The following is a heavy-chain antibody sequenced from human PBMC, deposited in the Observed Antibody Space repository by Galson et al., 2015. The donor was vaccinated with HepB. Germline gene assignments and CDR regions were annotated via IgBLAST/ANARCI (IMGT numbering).Heavy chain of an antibody. D-gene: IGHD3-10*01. V-gene: IGHV3-23*01. Sequence: SLRLSCAASGFTFSSYAMSWVRQAPGKGLEWVSAISGSGGSTYYADSVKGRFTISRDNSKNTLYLQMNSLRAEDTAVYYCAKDQSWIGFGELLALDYWGQGTLVTVSS. CDR1: GFTFSSYA. CDR3: AKDQSWIGFGELLALDY. J-gene: IGHJ4*02. CDR2: ISGSGGST.